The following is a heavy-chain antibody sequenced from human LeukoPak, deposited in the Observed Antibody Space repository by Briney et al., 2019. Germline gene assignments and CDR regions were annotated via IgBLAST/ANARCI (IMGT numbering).Heavy chain of an antibody. CDR3: ARSRDHILTGPGPYDY. J-gene: IGHJ4*02. Sequence: GGTLRLSCAASGFTFSSYGMSWVRQAPGKGLEWVSAISGSGVSGVSTYYADSVKGRFTISRDNSKNTLYLQMNSLRAEDTALYYCARSRDHILTGPGPYDYWGQGTLVTVSS. D-gene: IGHD3-9*01. CDR1: GFTFSSYG. CDR2: ISGSGVSGVST. V-gene: IGHV3-23*01.